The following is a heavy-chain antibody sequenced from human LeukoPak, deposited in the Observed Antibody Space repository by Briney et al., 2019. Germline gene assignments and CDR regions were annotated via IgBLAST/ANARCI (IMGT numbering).Heavy chain of an antibody. V-gene: IGHV4-34*01. D-gene: IGHD1-26*01. Sequence: SETLSLTCAVYGGSFSGYYWSWIRQPPGKGLEWIGEINHSGSTNYNPSLKSRVTISVDTSKNQFSLKLSSVTAADTAVYYCARGRDLGEPVASFMDVWGQGTTVTVSS. CDR1: GGSFSGYY. CDR3: ARGRDLGEPVASFMDV. CDR2: INHSGST. J-gene: IGHJ6*02.